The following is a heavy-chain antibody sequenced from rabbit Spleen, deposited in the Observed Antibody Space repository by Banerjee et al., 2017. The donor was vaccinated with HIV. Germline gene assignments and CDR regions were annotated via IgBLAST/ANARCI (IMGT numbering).Heavy chain of an antibody. D-gene: IGHD3-1*01. CDR2: IHAGSSGIG. V-gene: IGHV1S40*01. J-gene: IGHJ4*01. Sequence: QSLEESGGDLVKPGASLTLTCTASGVSFSSNYYMCWVRQAPGKGLEWIACIHAGSSGIGYYANWAKGRFTISKTSSTTVTLRMTSLTAADTATYFCARDLATVVGWNFNLWGPGTLVTFS. CDR3: ARDLATVVGWNFNL. CDR1: GVSFSSNYY.